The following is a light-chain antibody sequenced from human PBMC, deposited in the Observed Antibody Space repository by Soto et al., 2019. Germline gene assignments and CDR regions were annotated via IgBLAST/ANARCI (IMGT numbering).Light chain of an antibody. J-gene: IGKJ2*01. CDR2: AAS. CDR3: QQSYSTLHT. V-gene: IGKV1-39*01. CDR1: QSISGY. Sequence: DIQMTQSPSSLSASVGDRVTITCRVSQSISGYLNWYQQKPGKAPKLLIYAASNLQSGVPSRFSGSGSGTDFTLTISSLQPEDFATYYCQQSYSTLHTFGQGTKLEIK.